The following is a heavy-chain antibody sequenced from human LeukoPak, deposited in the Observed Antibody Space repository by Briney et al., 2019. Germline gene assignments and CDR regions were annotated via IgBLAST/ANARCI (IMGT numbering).Heavy chain of an antibody. D-gene: IGHD6-19*01. V-gene: IGHV3-43*02. J-gene: IGHJ4*02. CDR1: GFIFDNYA. CDR3: ARESGTSGWYDY. Sequence: PGGSLRLSCAAPGFIFDNYAIHWVRQAPGKGLEWVSLISGDGGSTFYADSVRGRFTISRDNTRKSLSLQMSSLRSEDTALYYCARESGTSGWYDYRGQGTLVTVSS. CDR2: ISGDGGST.